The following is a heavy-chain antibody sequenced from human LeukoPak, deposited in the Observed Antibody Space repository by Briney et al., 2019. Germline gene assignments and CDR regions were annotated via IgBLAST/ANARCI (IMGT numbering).Heavy chain of an antibody. Sequence: ASVKVSCKASGYTFTDYGVSWVRQAPGQTLEWMGWISAYTGSTNYAQNLQGRVTLTTDTSTDTAYMELTSLRSDDTAVYYCARPGSFASETFDYWGQGTLVTVPS. D-gene: IGHD3-10*01. CDR1: GYTFTDYG. J-gene: IGHJ4*02. CDR2: ISAYTGST. CDR3: ARPGSFASETFDY. V-gene: IGHV1-18*01.